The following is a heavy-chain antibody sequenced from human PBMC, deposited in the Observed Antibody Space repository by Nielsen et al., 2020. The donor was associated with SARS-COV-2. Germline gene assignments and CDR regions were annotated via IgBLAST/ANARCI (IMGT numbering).Heavy chain of an antibody. CDR2: ISFDGSNE. V-gene: IGHV3-30-3*01. CDR1: GFTFSLYG. Sequence: GGSLRLSCAASGFTFSLYGIHWVRQAPGKGLEWVAVISFDGSNEYFTDSVKGRFTISRDNSKNTLDLQMNSLRGDDKAVYYCARDTTNGYDRVFDYWGQGTLVTVSS. D-gene: IGHD5-12*01. J-gene: IGHJ4*02. CDR3: ARDTTNGYDRVFDY.